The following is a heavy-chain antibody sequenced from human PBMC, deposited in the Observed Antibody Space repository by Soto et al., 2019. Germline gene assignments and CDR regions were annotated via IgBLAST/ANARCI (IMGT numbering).Heavy chain of an antibody. V-gene: IGHV1-69*13. CDR1: GGTFSSYA. Sequence: SVKVSCKASGGTFSSYAISWVRQAPGQGLEWMGGIIPIFGTANYAQKFQGRVTITADESTSTAYMELSSLRSEDTAVYYCVLVVPAASPPYYYYGMDVWGQGTTVTAP. CDR2: IIPIFGTA. D-gene: IGHD2-2*01. CDR3: VLVVPAASPPYYYYGMDV. J-gene: IGHJ6*02.